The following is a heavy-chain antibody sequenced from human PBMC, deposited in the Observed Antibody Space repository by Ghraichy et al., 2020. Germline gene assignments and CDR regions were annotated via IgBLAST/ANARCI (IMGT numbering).Heavy chain of an antibody. D-gene: IGHD3-10*01. J-gene: IGHJ4*02. CDR3: ARAGTVVRGVQPKKLDY. Sequence: ASVKVSCKASGYTFSNYGISWVRQAPGQGLEWMGWISPYNGNTNYAQNLQGRVTMTTDTSTSTAYMYLGSLRSDDTAVYFCARAGTVVRGVQPKKLDYWGQGTLVTVSS. CDR1: GYTFSNYG. V-gene: IGHV1-18*01. CDR2: ISPYNGNT.